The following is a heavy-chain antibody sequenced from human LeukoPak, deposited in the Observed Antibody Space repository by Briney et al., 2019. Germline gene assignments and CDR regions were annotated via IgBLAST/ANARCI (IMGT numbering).Heavy chain of an antibody. D-gene: IGHD6-19*01. CDR3: AREGRPQWLEERAYYFDY. J-gene: IGHJ4*02. CDR1: GFTVSSNY. CDR2: IYSGGST. V-gene: IGHV3-53*01. Sequence: GGSLRLSCAASGFTVSSNYMSWVRRAPGKGLEWVSVIYSGGSTYYADSVKGRFTISRDNSKNTLYLQMNSLRVEDTAVYYCAREGRPQWLEERAYYFDYWGQGTLVTVSS.